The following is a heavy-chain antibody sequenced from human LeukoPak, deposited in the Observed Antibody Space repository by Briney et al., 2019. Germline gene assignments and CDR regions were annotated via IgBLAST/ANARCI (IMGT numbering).Heavy chain of an antibody. CDR3: ARASDPWLQLT. CDR1: GXTFSNYW. J-gene: IGHJ5*02. D-gene: IGHD5-24*01. Sequence: PGGSLRLSCAASGXTFSNYWMIWVRQAPGKGLEWVSNIKQDGSEKRYADSVRGRFSIPRDNAQTSLYLQMNSLRAEDTAVYYCARASDPWLQLTWGQGTLVTVSS. V-gene: IGHV3-7*05. CDR2: IKQDGSEK.